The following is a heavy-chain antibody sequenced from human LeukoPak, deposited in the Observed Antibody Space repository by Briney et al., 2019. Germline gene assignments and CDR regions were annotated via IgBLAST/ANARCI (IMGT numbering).Heavy chain of an antibody. J-gene: IGHJ4*02. CDR2: INHSGST. Sequence: SETLSLTCAVYGGSFSGYYWSWIRQPPGKGLEWIGEINHSGSTNYNPSLKSRVTISVDTSKSQFSLKLSSVTAADTAVYYCARSTPITMVRGVTVDYWGQGTLVTVSS. V-gene: IGHV4-34*01. D-gene: IGHD3-10*01. CDR1: GGSFSGYY. CDR3: ARSTPITMVRGVTVDY.